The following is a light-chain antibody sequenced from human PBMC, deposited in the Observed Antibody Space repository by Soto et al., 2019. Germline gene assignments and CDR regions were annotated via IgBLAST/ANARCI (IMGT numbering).Light chain of an antibody. CDR1: QSISSW. CDR2: KAS. V-gene: IGKV1-5*03. Sequence: DIQMTQSPSTLSASVGDRVTITCRASQSISSWLAWYQQKPGKAPKLLIYKASSLESGVPSRFSGSGSGTEFTLTISSLQPDDFATYCGQQDNSYPRTFGQGTKVEIK. J-gene: IGKJ1*01. CDR3: QQDNSYPRT.